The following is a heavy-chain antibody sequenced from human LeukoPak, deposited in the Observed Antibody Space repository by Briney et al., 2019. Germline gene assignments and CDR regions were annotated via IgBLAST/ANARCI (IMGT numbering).Heavy chain of an antibody. CDR2: INHSGST. CDR3: ASHGDYYPHNAFDI. D-gene: IGHD4-17*01. CDR1: GGSFSGYY. Sequence: SSETLSLTCVVYGGSFSGYYWSWIRQPPGKGLEWIGEINHSGSTNYNPSLKSRVTISIGTSKNQFSLKLSSVTAADTAVYYCASHGDYYPHNAFDIWGQGTMVTVSS. V-gene: IGHV4-34*01. J-gene: IGHJ3*02.